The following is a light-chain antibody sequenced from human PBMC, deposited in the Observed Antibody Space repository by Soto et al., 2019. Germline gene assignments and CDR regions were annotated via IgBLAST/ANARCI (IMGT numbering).Light chain of an antibody. Sequence: EIVMTQSPATLSVSPGERATLSCRASQSMSSNLAWYQQRPGQAPRLLIYGASTRATGIPARFSGSGSGTDFTLTSSSLQSEDCAVYYCQQYNKGPVTFGQGTKVEIK. CDR3: QQYNKGPVT. J-gene: IGKJ1*01. CDR1: QSMSSN. V-gene: IGKV3-15*01. CDR2: GAS.